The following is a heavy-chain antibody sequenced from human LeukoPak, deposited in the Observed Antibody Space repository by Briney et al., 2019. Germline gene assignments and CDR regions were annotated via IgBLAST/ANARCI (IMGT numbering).Heavy chain of an antibody. D-gene: IGHD6-13*01. Sequence: GGSLRLSCAASGFTFSSYGMHWVRQAPGKGLEWVAVISYDGSNKYYADSVKGRFTISRDNAKNSLYLQMNSLRAEDTAVYYCARDGGIAAEYWGQGTLVTVSS. CDR2: ISYDGSNK. V-gene: IGHV3-30*03. CDR1: GFTFSSYG. CDR3: ARDGGIAAEY. J-gene: IGHJ4*02.